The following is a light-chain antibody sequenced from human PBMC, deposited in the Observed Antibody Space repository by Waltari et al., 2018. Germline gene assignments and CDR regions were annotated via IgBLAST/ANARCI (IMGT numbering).Light chain of an antibody. V-gene: IGKV3-20*01. CDR2: DAS. J-gene: IGKJ1*01. Sequence: EIVLTQSTASLSLSPGDRATLSCRASQSVGRTLAWYQQRPGPAPRHLIYDASTRATGIPDKFSGRGPGTDFSLTISRLEPEDFAVYYCQKYGTRPATFGQGTKVEVK. CDR3: QKYGTRPAT. CDR1: QSVGRT.